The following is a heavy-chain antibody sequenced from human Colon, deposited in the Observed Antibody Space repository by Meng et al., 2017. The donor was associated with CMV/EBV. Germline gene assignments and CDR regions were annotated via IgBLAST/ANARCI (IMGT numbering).Heavy chain of an antibody. CDR2: IRSKAYGGTT. V-gene: IGHV3-49*04. D-gene: IGHD1-7*01. CDR1: GFTFGDYA. Sequence: GESLKISCTASGFTFGDYAMSWVRQAPGKGLEWVGFIRSKAYGGTTEYAASVKGRFTISRDDSKSIAYLQMNSLKTEDTAVYYCTRVGLTGTTDDDGDYWGQGTLVTVSS. CDR3: TRVGLTGTTDDDGDY. J-gene: IGHJ4*02.